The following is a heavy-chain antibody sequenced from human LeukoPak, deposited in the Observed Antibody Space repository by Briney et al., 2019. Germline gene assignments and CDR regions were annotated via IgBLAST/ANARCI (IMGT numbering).Heavy chain of an antibody. V-gene: IGHV4-34*01. CDR1: GGSFSGCY. J-gene: IGHJ4*02. CDR3: ARGAMGDY. Sequence: SETLSLTCAVYGGSFSGCYWSWIRQPPGKGLEWIGEINHSGSTNYNPSLKSRVTISVDTSKNQFSLKLSSVTAADTAVYYCARGAMGDYWGQGTLVTVSS. D-gene: IGHD3-16*01. CDR2: INHSGST.